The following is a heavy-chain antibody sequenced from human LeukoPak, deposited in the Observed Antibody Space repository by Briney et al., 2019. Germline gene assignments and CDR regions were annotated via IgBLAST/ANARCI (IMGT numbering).Heavy chain of an antibody. D-gene: IGHD4-17*01. CDR1: GGSISSYY. Sequence: SETLSLTCTVSGGSISSYYWSWLRQPPGKGLEWIGYIYYSGSTNYNPSLKSRVTISVDTSKNQFSLKLSSVTAADTAVYYCARLGIMTTVTTYYYYYYGMDVWGQGTTVTVSS. J-gene: IGHJ6*02. V-gene: IGHV4-59*08. CDR3: ARLGIMTTVTTYYYYYYGMDV. CDR2: IYYSGST.